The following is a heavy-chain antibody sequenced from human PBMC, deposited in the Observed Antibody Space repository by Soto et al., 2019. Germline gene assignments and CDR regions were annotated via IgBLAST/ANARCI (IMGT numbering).Heavy chain of an antibody. CDR3: ARDARYCTNGVCSRYNWFDP. J-gene: IGHJ5*02. D-gene: IGHD2-8*01. CDR1: GGSISSGGYY. V-gene: IGHV4-31*03. CDR2: IYYSGST. Sequence: HVQLQESGPGLVKPSQTLSLTCTVSGGSISSGGYYWSWIRQHPGKGLEWIGYIYYSGSTYYNPSPKSRVTISVDTSKNQFSLKLSSVTAADTAVYYCARDARYCTNGVCSRYNWFDPWGQGTLVTVSS.